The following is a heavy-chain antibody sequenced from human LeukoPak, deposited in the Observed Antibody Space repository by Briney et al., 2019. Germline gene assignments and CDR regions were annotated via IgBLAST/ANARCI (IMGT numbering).Heavy chain of an antibody. J-gene: IGHJ4*02. Sequence: ASVKVSCKASGYSFTGYYMHWVRQAPGQGLEWMGRIIPIFGTANYAQKFQGRVTITTDESTSTAYMELSSLRSEDTAVYYCARDNYYGSGSYDYWGQGTLVTVSS. CDR1: GYSFTGYY. CDR3: ARDNYYGSGSYDY. CDR2: IIPIFGTA. V-gene: IGHV1-69*05. D-gene: IGHD3-10*01.